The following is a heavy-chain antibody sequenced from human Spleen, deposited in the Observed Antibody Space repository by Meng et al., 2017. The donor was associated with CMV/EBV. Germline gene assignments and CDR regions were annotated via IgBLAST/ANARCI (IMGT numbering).Heavy chain of an antibody. V-gene: IGHV3-21*01. CDR2: ISSSSSYI. D-gene: IGHD3-22*01. Sequence: GESLKISCAASGFTFSSYSMNWVRQAPGKGLEWVSSISSSSSYIYYADSVKGRFTISRVNAKNSLYLQMNSLRAEDTAVYYCARAGYYYDSSGSFDYWGQGTLVTVSS. J-gene: IGHJ4*02. CDR3: ARAGYYYDSSGSFDY. CDR1: GFTFSSYS.